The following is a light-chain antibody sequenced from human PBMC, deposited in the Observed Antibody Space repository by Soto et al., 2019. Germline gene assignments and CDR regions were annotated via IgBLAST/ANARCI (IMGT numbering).Light chain of an antibody. CDR2: RNN. V-gene: IGLV1-47*01. CDR3: AAWDDSLSGRE. CDR1: SSNLGSTY. Sequence: QSVLTQPHSSSGTPGQRVTISCSERSSNLGSTYVYWYQQLPGTAPKLLIYRNNHRPSGVPDRFSGSKSGTSASLPISGLRYEDEADYYCAAWDDSLSGREFGGGTQLTVL. J-gene: IGLJ2*01.